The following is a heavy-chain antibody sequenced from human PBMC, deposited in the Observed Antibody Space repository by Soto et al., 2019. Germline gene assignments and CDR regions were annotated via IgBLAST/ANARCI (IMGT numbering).Heavy chain of an antibody. V-gene: IGHV3-48*01. J-gene: IGHJ4*02. Sequence: GGSLRLSCAASGFTFSSYSMNWVRQAPGKGLEWISYIGPDSGHISYADSVKGRFTISRDNAKNSLFLQMNSLRAEDTALYYCVRSGDYRSGSYWYFFDYWGQGALVTVSS. CDR1: GFTFSSYS. CDR2: IGPDSGHI. D-gene: IGHD3-10*01. CDR3: VRSGDYRSGSYWYFFDY.